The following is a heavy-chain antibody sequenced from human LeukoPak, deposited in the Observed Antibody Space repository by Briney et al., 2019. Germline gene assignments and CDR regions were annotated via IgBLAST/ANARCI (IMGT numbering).Heavy chain of an antibody. CDR3: ARSLEEGYYYYYMDV. J-gene: IGHJ6*03. CDR2: ISYDGSNK. CDR1: GFTFSSYA. Sequence: GRSLRLSCAASGFTFSSYAMHWVRQAPGKGLEWVAVISYDGSNKYYADSVKGRFTTSRDNSKNTLYLQMNSLSAEDTAVYYCARSLEEGYYYYYMDVWGKGTTVTVSS. V-gene: IGHV3-30*04. D-gene: IGHD3-3*01.